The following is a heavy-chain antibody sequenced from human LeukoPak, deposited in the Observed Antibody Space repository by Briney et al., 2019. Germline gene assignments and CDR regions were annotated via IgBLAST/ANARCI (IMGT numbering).Heavy chain of an antibody. V-gene: IGHV3-73*01. CDR2: IRSQTKSYAT. J-gene: IGHJ4*02. Sequence: PGGSLRLSCAGPGFTFSGSAMHWVRQASGKGLEWVCRIRSQTKSYATAYEASVKGRFTISRDDSKNTAYLQMNSLKTEDTAVYYCTRPSDDYVWGSYRGLDYWGQGTLVTVSS. CDR1: GFTFSGSA. CDR3: TRPSDDYVWGSYRGLDY. D-gene: IGHD3-16*02.